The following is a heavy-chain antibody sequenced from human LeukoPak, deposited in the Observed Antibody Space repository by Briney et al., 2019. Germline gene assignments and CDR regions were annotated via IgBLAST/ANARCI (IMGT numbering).Heavy chain of an antibody. D-gene: IGHD2-21*01. V-gene: IGHV1-69*13. CDR2: IIPIFGTA. CDR1: GGTFSSYA. CDR3: AREISINCGGDCYLFMFDY. Sequence: SVKVSCKASGGTFSSYAISWVRQAPGQGLEWMGGIIPIFGTADYAQKFQGRVTITADESTSTAYMELSSLRSEDTAVYYCAREISINCGGDCYLFMFDYWGQGTLVTVSS. J-gene: IGHJ4*02.